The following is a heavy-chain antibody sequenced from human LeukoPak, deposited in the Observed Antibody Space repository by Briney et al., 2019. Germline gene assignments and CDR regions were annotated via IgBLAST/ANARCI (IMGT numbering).Heavy chain of an antibody. D-gene: IGHD2-2*01. CDR3: ARRYCSSTSCYYFDY. CDR2: ISPNSGGT. CDR1: GYTFTGYY. V-gene: IGHV1-2*02. J-gene: IGHJ4*02. Sequence: ASVKVSCKASGYTFTGYYIHWMRQAPGQGLEWMGWISPNSGGTHYAQKFQGRVTVTRDTSISTAYMELSRLESDDTAVYYCARRYCSSTSCYYFDYWGQGTLVTVSS.